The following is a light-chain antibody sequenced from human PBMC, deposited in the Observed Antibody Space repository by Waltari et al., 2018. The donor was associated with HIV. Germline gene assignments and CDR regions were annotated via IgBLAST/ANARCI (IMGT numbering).Light chain of an antibody. V-gene: IGLV2-23*02. CDR2: EVT. CDR1: SSNVGSDDL. CDR3: CSCPRSGIRYV. Sequence: QSALTQPASVSGSPGQSITISCTGTSSNVGSDDLVSWYQQHPGEAPKPIIYEVTKRPAVVSNRCSGSKSGNTASLTISGLQAEDEADYYCCSCPRSGIRYVFGTGTKVTVL. J-gene: IGLJ1*01.